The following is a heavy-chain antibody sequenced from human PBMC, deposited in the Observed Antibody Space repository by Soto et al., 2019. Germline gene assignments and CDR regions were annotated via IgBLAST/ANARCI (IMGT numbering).Heavy chain of an antibody. CDR3: TTDKDAYYYDSSGYYYFY. V-gene: IGHV3-23*01. D-gene: IGHD3-22*01. Sequence: GGSLRLSFAASGFTFSIYAMSWVRQAPGKGLEWVSAISGSGGTTDYAAPVKGRFTISRDDSKNTLYLQMNSLKTEDTAVYYCTTDKDAYYYDSSGYYYFYWGQGTLVTVSS. CDR1: GFTFSIYA. J-gene: IGHJ4*02. CDR2: ISGSGGTT.